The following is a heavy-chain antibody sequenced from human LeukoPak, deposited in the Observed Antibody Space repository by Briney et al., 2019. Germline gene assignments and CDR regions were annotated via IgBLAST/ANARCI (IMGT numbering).Heavy chain of an antibody. CDR2: INHSGST. J-gene: IGHJ6*03. CDR1: GGSFSGYY. Sequence: SETLSLTCAVYGGSFSGYYWSWIRQPPGKGLEWIGEINHSGSTNYNPSLKSRVTISVDTSKNQFSLKLSSVTAADTAVYYCARGSSGSYCRGYYYYMDVWGKGTTVTVSS. CDR3: ARGSSGSYCRGYYYYMDV. V-gene: IGHV4-34*01. D-gene: IGHD1-26*01.